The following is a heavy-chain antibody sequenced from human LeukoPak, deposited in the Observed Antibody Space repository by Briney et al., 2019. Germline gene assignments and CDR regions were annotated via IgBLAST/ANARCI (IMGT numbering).Heavy chain of an antibody. V-gene: IGHV4-59*08. CDR3: ARQVDYYDSSGYIDY. J-gene: IGHJ4*02. CDR2: IYYSGST. Sequence: SETLSLTCTVSGGSISSYYWSWIRQPPGKGLEWIGYIYYSGSTNYSPSLKSRVTISVDTSKNQFSLKLSSVTAADTAVYYCARQVDYYDSSGYIDYWGQGTLVTVSS. D-gene: IGHD3-22*01. CDR1: GGSISSYY.